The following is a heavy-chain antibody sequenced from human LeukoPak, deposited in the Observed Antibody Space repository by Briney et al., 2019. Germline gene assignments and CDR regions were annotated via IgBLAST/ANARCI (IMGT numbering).Heavy chain of an antibody. D-gene: IGHD3-10*01. CDR1: GYTFTSYY. V-gene: IGHV1-46*01. CDR3: AGGENYYGSGSYCFDY. J-gene: IGHJ4*02. CDR2: INPSGGST. Sequence: ASVKVSCKASGYTFTSYYMHWVRQAPGQGLEWMGIINPSGGSTSYAQKFQGRVTMTRDTSTSTVYVELSSLRSEDTAVYYCAGGENYYGSGSYCFDYWGQGTLVTVSS.